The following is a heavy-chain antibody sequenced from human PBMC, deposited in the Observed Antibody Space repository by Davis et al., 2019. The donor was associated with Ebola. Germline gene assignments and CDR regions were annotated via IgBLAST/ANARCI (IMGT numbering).Heavy chain of an antibody. D-gene: IGHD3-22*01. CDR1: GLTFSSYS. CDR3: ARDAYYYDSSGYSYYFDY. Sequence: GESLKISCAASGLTFSSYSMNWVRQAPGKGLEWVSSISSSSSYIYYADSVKGRFTISRDNAKNSLYLQMNSLRAEDTAVYYCARDAYYYDSSGYSYYFDYWGQGTLVTVSS. J-gene: IGHJ4*02. V-gene: IGHV3-21*01. CDR2: ISSSSSYI.